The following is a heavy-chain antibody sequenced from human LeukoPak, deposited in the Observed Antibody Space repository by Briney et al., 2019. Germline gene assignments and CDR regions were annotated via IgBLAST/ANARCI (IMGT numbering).Heavy chain of an antibody. V-gene: IGHV4-34*01. J-gene: IGHJ6*03. CDR1: GESFSGYY. D-gene: IGHD3-3*01. CDR3: ARGRSGAGVVPVTYYYYMDV. Sequence: PSETLSLTCAVYGESFSGYYWSWIRQPPGKGLEWIGEINHSGSTNYNPSLKSRVTISVDTSKNQFSLKLSSVTAADTAVYYGARGRSGAGVVPVTYYYYMDVWGKGTMVTVSS. CDR2: INHSGST.